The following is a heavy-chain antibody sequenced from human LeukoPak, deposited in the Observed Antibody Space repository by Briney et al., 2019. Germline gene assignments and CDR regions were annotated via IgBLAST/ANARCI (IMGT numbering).Heavy chain of an antibody. CDR3: ARGRFGSSPSFDY. CDR1: SGSISTFY. J-gene: IGHJ4*02. CDR2: IYYSGST. D-gene: IGHD6-6*01. Sequence: PSETLSLTCTVSSGSISTFYWNWIRQPPGKGLEWIGYIYYSGSTNYNPSLRSRVTILVDTSKNQFSLKLTSVTAADTAVYYCARGRFGSSPSFDYWGQGNLVTVSS. V-gene: IGHV4-59*01.